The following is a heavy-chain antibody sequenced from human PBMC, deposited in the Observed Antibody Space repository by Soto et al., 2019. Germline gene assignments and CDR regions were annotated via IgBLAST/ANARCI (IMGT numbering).Heavy chain of an antibody. D-gene: IGHD3-16*01. J-gene: IGHJ4*02. Sequence: EVQLLGSGGGLVQPGGSLRLSCVASGFTFSTYWMNWVRQAPGMGLEWVANINPDGSVGTYVDSVKGRFTTSRDNAKNSLDLQVNGLRADDTSVYFWAGLGGQDYNYWGQGILVTVSS. CDR2: INPDGSVG. V-gene: IGHV3-7*01. CDR3: AGLGGQDYNY. CDR1: GFTFSTYW.